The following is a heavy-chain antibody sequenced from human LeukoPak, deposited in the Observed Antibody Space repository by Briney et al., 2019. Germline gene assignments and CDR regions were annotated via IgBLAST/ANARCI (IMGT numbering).Heavy chain of an antibody. CDR3: AKEVRIAAAGSSFDY. J-gene: IGHJ4*02. D-gene: IGHD6-13*01. CDR2: ISWNSGSI. V-gene: IGHV3-9*01. CDR1: GFTFDDYA. Sequence: GGSLRLSCAASGFTFDDYAMHWVRQAPGKGLEWVSGISWNSGSIGYADSVKGRFTISRDNAKNSLYLQMNSLRAEDTALYYCAKEVRIAAAGSSFDYWGQGTLVTVSS.